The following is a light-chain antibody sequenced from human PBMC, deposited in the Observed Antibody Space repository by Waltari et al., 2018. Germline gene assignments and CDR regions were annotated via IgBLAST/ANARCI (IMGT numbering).Light chain of an antibody. Sequence: DIQMTQSPSSLSASVGARVTITCRTSQSISSYLNWYQQKPGKAPKLLIYAASSLQSGVPSRFSGSGSGTDFTLTISSLQPEDFATYYCQQSYSTLGSVGGGTKVEIK. CDR3: QQSYSTLGS. CDR1: QSISSY. V-gene: IGKV1-39*01. CDR2: AAS. J-gene: IGKJ4*01.